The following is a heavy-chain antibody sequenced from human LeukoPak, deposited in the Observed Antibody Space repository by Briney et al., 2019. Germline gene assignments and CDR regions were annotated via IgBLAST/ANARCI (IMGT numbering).Heavy chain of an antibody. J-gene: IGHJ4*02. CDR3: AKSSGWYLPPDY. CDR2: ISGSGGST. V-gene: IGHV3-23*01. D-gene: IGHD6-19*01. Sequence: GGSLRLSCAASGFTFSSYAMSWVRQAPGKGLEWVSAISGSGGSTNYADSVKGRFTISRDNSKNTLYLQMNSLRAEDTSVYYCAKSSGWYLPPDYWGQGTLVTVSS. CDR1: GFTFSSYA.